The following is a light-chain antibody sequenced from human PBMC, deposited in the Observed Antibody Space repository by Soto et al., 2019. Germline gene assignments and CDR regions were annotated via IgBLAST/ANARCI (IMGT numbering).Light chain of an antibody. CDR3: QSYHSTLSARYV. CDR2: GNN. CDR1: SSNIGADYD. J-gene: IGLJ1*01. Sequence: QSVLTQPPSVSGAPGQRVTISCSGSSSNIGADYDVHWYQQRPGTAPKLLIFGNNNRPSGVPDRFSGSKSGTSASLAITGLQADDEGDYYCQSYHSTLSARYVFGTGTKLTVL. V-gene: IGLV1-40*01.